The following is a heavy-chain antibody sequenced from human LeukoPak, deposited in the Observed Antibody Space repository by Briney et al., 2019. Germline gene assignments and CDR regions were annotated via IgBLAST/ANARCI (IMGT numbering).Heavy chain of an antibody. D-gene: IGHD3-16*01. CDR2: FDPEEGKA. CDR3: AKEGGGLDY. V-gene: IGHV1-24*01. J-gene: IGHJ4*02. CDR1: GYTLIELS. Sequence: ASVRVSCKVSGYTLIELSMHWVRQAPGKGLEWMGGFDPEEGKAIYAQKFKGRVTMTRDTSISTAYMELSRLRSADTAVYYCAKEGGGLDYWGQGTLVTVSS.